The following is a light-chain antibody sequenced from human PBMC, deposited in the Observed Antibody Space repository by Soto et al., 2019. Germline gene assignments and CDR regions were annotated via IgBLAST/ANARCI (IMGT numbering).Light chain of an antibody. CDR1: QSISSW. CDR3: QQYNSHSIT. Sequence: DIQMTQSPSTLSASVGDTVTITCRASQSISSWLAWYQQKSGKAPKLLIYDASSLESGVPPRFSGSGYGTEFTLTVGSLQPDDFATYYCQQYNSHSITFGPGTKVDIK. CDR2: DAS. J-gene: IGKJ3*01. V-gene: IGKV1-5*01.